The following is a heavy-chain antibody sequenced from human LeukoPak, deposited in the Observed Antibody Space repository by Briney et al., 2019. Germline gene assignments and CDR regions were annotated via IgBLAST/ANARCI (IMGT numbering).Heavy chain of an antibody. CDR2: INHSGST. V-gene: IGHV4-34*01. CDR3: ARDPNYGGNGNNWYFDL. CDR1: GGSFSGYY. J-gene: IGHJ2*01. Sequence: SETLSLTCAVYGGSFSGYYWSWIRQPPGKGLEWIGEINHSGSTNYNPSLKSRVTISVDTSKNQFSLKLSSVTAADTAVYYCARDPNYGGNGNNWYFDLWGRGTLVTVSS. D-gene: IGHD4-23*01.